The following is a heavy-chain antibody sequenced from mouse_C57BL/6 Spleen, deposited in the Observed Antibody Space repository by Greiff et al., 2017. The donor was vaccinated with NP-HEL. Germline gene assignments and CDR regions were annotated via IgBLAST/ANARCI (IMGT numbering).Heavy chain of an antibody. CDR2: IYPGDGDT. V-gene: IGHV1-80*01. Sequence: QVQLQQSGAELVKPGASVKISCKASGYAFSSYWMNWVKQRPGKGLEWIGQIYPGDGDTNYNGKFKGKATLTADKSSSTAYMQLSSLTSEDAAVYFGASSYGSSYENYWGQGTTLTVSS. D-gene: IGHD1-1*01. J-gene: IGHJ2*01. CDR3: ASSYGSSYENY. CDR1: GYAFSSYW.